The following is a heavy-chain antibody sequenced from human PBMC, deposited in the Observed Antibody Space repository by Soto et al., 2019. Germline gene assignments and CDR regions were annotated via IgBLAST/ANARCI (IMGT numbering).Heavy chain of an antibody. CDR1: GFTFSSYG. CDR2: IWYDGSNK. V-gene: IGHV3-33*01. J-gene: IGHJ6*02. D-gene: IGHD3-3*01. Sequence: QVQLVESGGGVVQPGRSLRLSCAASGFTFSSYGMHWVRQAPGKGLEWVAVIWYDGSNKYYADSVKGRFTISRDNSKKTVYLQMNGLRAEDTAVYYCGRGSGGWLIYRGYRMDDWGQGTTVTASS. CDR3: GRGSGGWLIYRGYRMDD.